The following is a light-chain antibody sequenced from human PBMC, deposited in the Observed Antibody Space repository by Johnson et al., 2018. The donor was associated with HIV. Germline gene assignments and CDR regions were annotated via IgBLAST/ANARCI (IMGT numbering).Light chain of an antibody. J-gene: IGLJ1*01. V-gene: IGLV1-51*01. CDR2: GND. CDR3: GTWDSSLSGV. CDR1: NSTIGNNY. Sequence: QSVLTQPPSVSAAPGQKVTISCSGSNSTIGNNYVSWYQQLPGTAPKLLIYGNDKRPSGIPDRFSGSKSGTSATLGITGLQSGDEANYYCGTWDSSLSGVFGTGTAVTVL.